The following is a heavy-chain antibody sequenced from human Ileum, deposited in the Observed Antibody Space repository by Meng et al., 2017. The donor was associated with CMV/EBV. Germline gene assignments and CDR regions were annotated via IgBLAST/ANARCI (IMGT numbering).Heavy chain of an antibody. CDR1: GGSVNGYY. D-gene: IGHD2-15*01. J-gene: IGHJ5*02. CDR3: ARERVVTATARWFDP. V-gene: IGHV4-59*02. Sequence: SETLSLTCTVSGGSVNGYYWSWIRQPPGKGLEWIGYIYYSGSTNYNASLKSRITISVDTSKNQFSLKLSSVTAADTAVYYCARERVVTATARWFDPWGQGTLVTVSS. CDR2: IYYSGST.